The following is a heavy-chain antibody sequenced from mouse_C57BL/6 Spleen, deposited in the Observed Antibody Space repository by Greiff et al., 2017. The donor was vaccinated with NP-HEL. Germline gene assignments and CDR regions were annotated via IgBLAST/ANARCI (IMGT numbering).Heavy chain of an antibody. V-gene: IGHV1-15*01. Sequence: VKLMESGAELVRPGASVTLSCKASGYTFTDYEMHWVKQTPVHGLEWIGAIDPETGGTAYNQKFKGKAILTADKSSSTAYMELRSLTSEDSAVYYCTNSNYDWGQGTTLTVSS. CDR2: IDPETGGT. J-gene: IGHJ2*01. D-gene: IGHD2-5*01. CDR1: GYTFTDYE. CDR3: TNSNYD.